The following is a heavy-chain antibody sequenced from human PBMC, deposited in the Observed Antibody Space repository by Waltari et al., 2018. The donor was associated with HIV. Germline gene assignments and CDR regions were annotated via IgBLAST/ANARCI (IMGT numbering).Heavy chain of an antibody. CDR2: GIPMFVTA. V-gene: IGHV1-69*08. CDR3: ASARETMGVDFDS. Sequence: QVQLVQSGAEVKKPGSSVKVSCKASGGAFVSDTIHWVRQAPGQGLEWKGKGIPMFVTANYEQKFQGRVTITADKSTSTAYMELNGLRFDDVAVYYCASARETMGVDFDSWGQGTLVTVS. J-gene: IGHJ5*01. D-gene: IGHD3-10*01. CDR1: GGAFVSDT.